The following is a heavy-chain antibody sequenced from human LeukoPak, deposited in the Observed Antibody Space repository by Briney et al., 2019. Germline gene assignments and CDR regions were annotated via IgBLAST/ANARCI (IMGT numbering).Heavy chain of an antibody. CDR1: GYTFTGYY. J-gene: IGHJ4*02. V-gene: IGHV1-2*02. CDR2: INPNSGGT. D-gene: IGHD1-26*01. Sequence: VSVKVSCKASGYTFTGYYMHWVRQAPGQGLEWMGWINPNSGGTNYAQKFQGRVTMTRDTSISTAYMELSRLRSDDTAVYYCARVGEFSPNIVGADFDYWGQGTLVTVSS. CDR3: ARVGEFSPNIVGADFDY.